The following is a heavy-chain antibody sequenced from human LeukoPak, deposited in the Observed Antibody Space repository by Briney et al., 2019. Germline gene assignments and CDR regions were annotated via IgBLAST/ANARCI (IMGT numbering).Heavy chain of an antibody. V-gene: IGHV4-4*07. CDR1: GGSISSYY. CDR3: ARSTGYNNGNADDH. D-gene: IGHD5-18*01. J-gene: IGHJ5*02. Sequence: SETLSLTCTVSGGSISSYYWSWIRQPAGKGLEWIGRIDTSGNTNYKPSLKSRVTMSVDTSKNQFSLKLNSVTAADTAVYYCARSTGYNNGNADDHWGQGTLVTISA. CDR2: IDTSGNT.